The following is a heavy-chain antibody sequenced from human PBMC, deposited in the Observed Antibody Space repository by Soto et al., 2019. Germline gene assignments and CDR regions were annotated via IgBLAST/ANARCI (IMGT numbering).Heavy chain of an antibody. CDR3: TRQYLGCFDP. V-gene: IGHV4-39*01. J-gene: IGHJ5*02. D-gene: IGHD2-2*01. Sequence: QVQLRESGPGLVKPSETLSLTCNISGGSVSDTSYYWGWIRQSPVKGLEWIANIYFNGNTYYNPSLKSRVTISLDTSKNQFSLKLTSVTAADTAVYYCTRQYLGCFDPWGQGTLVTVSS. CDR2: IYFNGNT. CDR1: GGSVSDTSYY.